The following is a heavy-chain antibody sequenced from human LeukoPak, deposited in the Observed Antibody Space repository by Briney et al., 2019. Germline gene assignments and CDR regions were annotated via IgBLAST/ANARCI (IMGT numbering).Heavy chain of an antibody. D-gene: IGHD3-22*01. CDR2: IYYSGST. CDR1: GGSLRSYY. CDR3: ARSPTYYYDSSGYYPNNYYMDV. Sequence: SETLSLTCTVTGGSLRSYYWSWIRQPPGKGLEWIGYIYYSGSTNYNPSLKSRVTISVDTSKNQFSLKLSSVTAADTAVYYCARSPTYYYDSSGYYPNNYYMDVWGKGTTVTISS. J-gene: IGHJ6*03. V-gene: IGHV4-59*01.